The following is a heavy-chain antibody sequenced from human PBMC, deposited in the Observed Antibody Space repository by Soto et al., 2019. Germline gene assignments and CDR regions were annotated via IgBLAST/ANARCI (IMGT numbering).Heavy chain of an antibody. CDR1: GYTFTSYA. V-gene: IGHV1-3*05. CDR2: INAGNGNT. D-gene: IGHD1-20*01. J-gene: IGHJ4*02. Sequence: QVQLVQSGAEEKKPGASVKGSCKASGYTFTSYAMHWVRQTPGQRLEWMGWINAGNGNTKYSQKIQGRVTITRDTSASTAYMELSSLRSEDTAVYYCARGITLPTPLHYWGQGTLVTVSS. CDR3: ARGITLPTPLHY.